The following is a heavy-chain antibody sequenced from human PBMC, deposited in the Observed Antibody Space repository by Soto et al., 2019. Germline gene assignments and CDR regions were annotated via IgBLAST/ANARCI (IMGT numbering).Heavy chain of an antibody. CDR3: AASISIFGVVPF. Sequence: PSETLSLTCNVSGGSVSRVSYYWSWIRQSPGKGLEWIGYVYYSGSTNYNPPLKSRVTISVDTSKNQFSLELRSVTAADTAVYYCAASISIFGVVPFWGQGTLVTVSS. CDR1: GGSVSRVSYY. J-gene: IGHJ4*02. V-gene: IGHV4-61*01. CDR2: VYYSGST. D-gene: IGHD3-3*01.